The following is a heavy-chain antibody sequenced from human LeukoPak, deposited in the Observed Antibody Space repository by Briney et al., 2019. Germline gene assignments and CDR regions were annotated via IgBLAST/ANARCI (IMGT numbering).Heavy chain of an antibody. J-gene: IGHJ4*02. Sequence: PETLSLTCAVYGGSFSGYYWSWIRQPPGKGLEWIGEINHSGSTNYNPSLKSRVTISVDTSKNQFSLKLSSVTAADTAVYYCARGRYYDYVWGSYRNLYYFDYWGQGTLVTVSS. V-gene: IGHV4-34*01. CDR3: ARGRYYDYVWGSYRNLYYFDY. CDR2: INHSGST. D-gene: IGHD3-16*02. CDR1: GGSFSGYY.